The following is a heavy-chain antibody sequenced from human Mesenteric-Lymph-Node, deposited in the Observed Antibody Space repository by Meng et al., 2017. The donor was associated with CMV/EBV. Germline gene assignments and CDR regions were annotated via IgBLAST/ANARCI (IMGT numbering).Heavy chain of an antibody. D-gene: IGHD1-7*01. CDR1: GYTLTELS. CDR3: ATEAITGTTSAFDI. V-gene: IGHV1-24*01. Sequence: ASVKVSCKVSGYTLTELSMHWVRQAPGKGLEWMGGFDPEDGETIYAQKFQGRVTMTEDTSTDTAYMELSSLRSEDTAVYYCATEAITGTTSAFDIWGQGTMVTVSS. J-gene: IGHJ3*02. CDR2: FDPEDGET.